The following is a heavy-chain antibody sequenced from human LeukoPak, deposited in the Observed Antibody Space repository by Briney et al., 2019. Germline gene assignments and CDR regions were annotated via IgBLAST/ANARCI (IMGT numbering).Heavy chain of an antibody. D-gene: IGHD3-10*01. CDR1: GFTFSSYE. Sequence: GVSLRLSCAASGFTFSSYEMNWVRQAPGKGLEWVSYISSSGSTIYYADSVKGRFTISRDNAENSLYLQMNSLRAEDTAVYYCAFPGMVRGVGYWGQGTLVTVSS. CDR3: AFPGMVRGVGY. CDR2: ISSSGSTI. J-gene: IGHJ4*02. V-gene: IGHV3-48*03.